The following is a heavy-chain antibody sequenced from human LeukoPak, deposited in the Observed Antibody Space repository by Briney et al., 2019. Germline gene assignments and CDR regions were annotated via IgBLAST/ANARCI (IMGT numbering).Heavy chain of an antibody. CDR3: ASIVVVPAAMSAFDI. CDR2: INPNSGGT. J-gene: IGHJ3*02. CDR1: GYTFTGYY. Sequence: ASVKVSCKASGYTFTGYYMHWVRQAPGQGLEWMGWINPNSGGTNYAQKFQGRVTMTRDTSISTAYMELSRLRSDDTAVYYCASIVVVPAAMSAFDIWGQGTMATVSS. D-gene: IGHD2-2*01. V-gene: IGHV1-2*02.